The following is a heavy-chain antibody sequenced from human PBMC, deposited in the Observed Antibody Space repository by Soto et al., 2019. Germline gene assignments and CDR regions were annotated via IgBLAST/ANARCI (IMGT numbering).Heavy chain of an antibody. V-gene: IGHV1-69*02. CDR3: ARVGGLGGSGNYLDY. Sequence: QVQLVQSGAEVKKPGSSVKVSCQASGGTFRSYSINWVRQAPGKGLEWMGRIIPIVGISNYAQSFQGRVTLSADTSTTTAYMELSSLRSEDTAVYYCARVGGLGGSGNYLDYWGQGTLVTVSS. CDR2: IIPIVGIS. J-gene: IGHJ4*02. D-gene: IGHD3-10*01. CDR1: GGTFRSYS.